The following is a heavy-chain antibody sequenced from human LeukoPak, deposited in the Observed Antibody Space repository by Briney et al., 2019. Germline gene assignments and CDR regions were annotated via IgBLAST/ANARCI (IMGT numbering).Heavy chain of an antibody. CDR3: ARGGPAPHRITLIVVASSTDAFDI. CDR1: GYTFTGYY. D-gene: IGHD3-22*01. CDR2: INPNSGGT. V-gene: IGHV1-2*02. J-gene: IGHJ3*02. Sequence: ASVKVSCKASGYTFTGYYMHWVRQAPGQGLEWMAWINPNSGGTNYAQKLQGRVTMTTDTSTSTAYLELRSLRSDDTAVYYCARGGPAPHRITLIVVASSTDAFDIWGQGTMVTVSS.